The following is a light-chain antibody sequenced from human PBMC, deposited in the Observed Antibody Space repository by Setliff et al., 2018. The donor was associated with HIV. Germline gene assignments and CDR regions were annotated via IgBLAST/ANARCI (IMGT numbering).Light chain of an antibody. CDR3: NSYTSRSTFI. J-gene: IGLJ2*01. CDR1: TSDIGGYNF. V-gene: IGLV2-14*03. CDR2: AAT. Sequence: QSALTQPASLSGSPGQSITISCTGTTSDIGGYNFVSWYQQHPGKAPKLLIYAATKRPSGVSARFSASKSGNTASLTISGLQDEDEADYYCNSYTSRSTFIFGGGTKVTV.